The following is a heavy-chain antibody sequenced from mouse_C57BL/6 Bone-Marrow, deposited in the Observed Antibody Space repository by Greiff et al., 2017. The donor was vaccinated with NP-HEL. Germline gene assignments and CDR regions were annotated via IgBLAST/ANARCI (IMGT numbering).Heavy chain of an antibody. CDR3: ARGTHIVLRRGGAY. D-gene: IGHD1-1*01. J-gene: IGHJ3*01. CDR2: IYPGSGST. CDR1: GYTFTSYW. Sequence: QVQLQQPGAELVKPGASVKMSCKASGYTFTSYWITWVKQRPGQGLEWIGDIYPGSGSTNYNEKFKSKATLTVDTSSSTAYMQLSSLTSEDSAVYYCARGTHIVLRRGGAYGGQGTLLTVSA. V-gene: IGHV1-55*01.